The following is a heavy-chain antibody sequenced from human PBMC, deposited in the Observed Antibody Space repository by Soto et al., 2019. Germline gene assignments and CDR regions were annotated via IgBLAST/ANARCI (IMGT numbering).Heavy chain of an antibody. D-gene: IGHD2-21*01. J-gene: IGHJ6*02. V-gene: IGHV1-18*01. CDR1: GYTFTSYG. Sequence: ASVKVSCKGSGYTFTSYGISWVRQAPGQGLEWMGWISAYNGNTNYAQELQGRVTMTTDTSTSTAYMELRSLRSDDTAVYYCARDLFLAIGGGYYYYGMDVWGQGTTVTVSS. CDR3: ARDLFLAIGGGYYYYGMDV. CDR2: ISAYNGNT.